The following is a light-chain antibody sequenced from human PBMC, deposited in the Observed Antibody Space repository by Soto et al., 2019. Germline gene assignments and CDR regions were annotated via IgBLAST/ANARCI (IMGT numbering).Light chain of an antibody. CDR2: DVS. Sequence: QAVVTQPVSVSGSPGQSITISCTGTSGDVGGYNYVSWYQQHPGKAPKLMIYDVSNRPSGVSNRFSGSKSGNTASLTISGLQAEDEADYYCNSYTSSSTYVFGTGTKV. J-gene: IGLJ1*01. CDR1: SGDVGGYNY. V-gene: IGLV2-14*03. CDR3: NSYTSSSTYV.